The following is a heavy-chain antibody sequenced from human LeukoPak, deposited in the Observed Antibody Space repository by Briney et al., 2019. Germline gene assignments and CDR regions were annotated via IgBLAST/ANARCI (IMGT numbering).Heavy chain of an antibody. CDR1: GYTFTGYY. Sequence: ASVKVSCKASGYTFTGYYVHWVRQAPGQGLEWMGRVNPNNGVPNYAQKFQGRVTMTRDTAISTAYMELSSLRSDDTAVYFCAREVGYSSSYYGRFDPWGQGTLVIVSS. CDR2: VNPNNGVP. V-gene: IGHV1-2*06. CDR3: AREVGYSSSYYGRFDP. J-gene: IGHJ5*02. D-gene: IGHD2-2*01.